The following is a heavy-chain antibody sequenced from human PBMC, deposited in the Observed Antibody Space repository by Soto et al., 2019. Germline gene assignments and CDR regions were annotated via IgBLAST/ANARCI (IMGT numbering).Heavy chain of an antibody. CDR1: GGSISSSNW. D-gene: IGHD6-13*01. CDR3: ASRPYSSSWYLTYYFDY. J-gene: IGHJ4*02. V-gene: IGHV4-4*02. Sequence: ETLSLTCAVSGGSISSSNWWSWVRQPPGKGLEWIGEIYHSGSTNYNPSLKSRVTISVDKSKNQFSLKLSSVTAADTAVYYCASRPYSSSWYLTYYFDYWGQGTLVTVYS. CDR2: IYHSGST.